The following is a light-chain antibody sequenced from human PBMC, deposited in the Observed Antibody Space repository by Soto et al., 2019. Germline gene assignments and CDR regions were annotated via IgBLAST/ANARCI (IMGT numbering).Light chain of an antibody. J-gene: IGKJ4*01. CDR2: DAS. CDR1: QSVGTS. V-gene: IGKV3-11*01. CDR3: QQRITWALT. Sequence: EIVLTQSLATLSLSPGERATLSCRASQSVGTSLTWYQQKPGQAPRLLIHDASNRATGIPARFSGDGSGTDFTLTISGLDPEDFAIYYCQQRITWALTFGGGTKVEIK.